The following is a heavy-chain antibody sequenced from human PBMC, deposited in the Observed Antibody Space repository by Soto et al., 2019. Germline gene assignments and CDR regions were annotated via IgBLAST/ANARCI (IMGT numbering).Heavy chain of an antibody. CDR2: MNPSGGST. D-gene: IGHD3-3*01. CDR1: VYTFTSYD. Sequence: ASVKVSCMASVYTFTSYDINCVRQATGPGSEWMGWMNPSGGSTSYAQKFQGRVTMTRDTSTSTVYMELSSLRSEDTAVYYCARGLYYDFWSGYYSYYYYMDVWGKGTTVTVSS. J-gene: IGHJ6*03. CDR3: ARGLYYDFWSGYYSYYYYMDV. V-gene: IGHV1-8*01.